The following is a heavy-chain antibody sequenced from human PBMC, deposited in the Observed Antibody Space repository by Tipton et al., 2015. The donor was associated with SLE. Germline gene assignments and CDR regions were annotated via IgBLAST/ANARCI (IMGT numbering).Heavy chain of an antibody. CDR1: GGTFSSYA. D-gene: IGHD3-22*01. V-gene: IGHV1-69*09. CDR3: ARDQWDSSGDGYFDS. J-gene: IGHJ4*02. Sequence: QLVQSGAEVKKPGSSVKVSCKASGGTFSSYAISWVRQAPGQGLEWMGRIIPILGIANYAQKFQGRVTITADKSTSTAYMELSSLRSEDTAVYYCARDQWDSSGDGYFDSWGQGTLVTVSS. CDR2: IIPILGIA.